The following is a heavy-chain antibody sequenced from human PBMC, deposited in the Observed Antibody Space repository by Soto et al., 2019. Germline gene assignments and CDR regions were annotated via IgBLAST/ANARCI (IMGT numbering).Heavy chain of an antibody. CDR1: GYTFTGYY. CDR3: ARGAPVDTAMVTPFDY. CDR2: INPNSGGT. D-gene: IGHD5-18*01. J-gene: IGHJ4*02. V-gene: IGHV1-2*02. Sequence: ASGKVSCKASGYTFTGYYMHWVRQAPGQGLEWMGWINPNSGGTNYAQKFQGRVTMTRDTSISTAYMELSRLRSDDTAVYYCARGAPVDTAMVTPFDYWGQGTLVTVSS.